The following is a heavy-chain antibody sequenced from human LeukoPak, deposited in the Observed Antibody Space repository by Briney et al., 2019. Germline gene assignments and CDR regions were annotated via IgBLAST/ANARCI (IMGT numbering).Heavy chain of an antibody. V-gene: IGHV4-4*07. CDR3: ARVKGQQLDHDDDAFDI. D-gene: IGHD6-13*01. Sequence: NASETLSLTCTVSGGSISSYYWSWIRQPAGKGLEWIGRIYTSGSTNYNPSLKSRVTMSVDTSKNQFSLKLSSVTAADTAVYYCARVKGQQLDHDDDAFDIWGQGTMVTVSS. CDR2: IYTSGST. CDR1: GGSISSYY. J-gene: IGHJ3*02.